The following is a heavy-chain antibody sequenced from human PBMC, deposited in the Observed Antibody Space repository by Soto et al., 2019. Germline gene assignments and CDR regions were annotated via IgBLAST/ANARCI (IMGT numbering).Heavy chain of an antibody. D-gene: IGHD4-4*01. CDR3: ATVTTYPNHRNYYYYYYMDV. CDR2: MNPNSGNT. V-gene: IGHV1-8*01. Sequence: QVPLVQSGAEVKKPGASVKVSCKASGYTFTSYDINWVRQATGQGLEWMGWMNPNSGNTGYAQKFQGRVTMTRNTSISTAYMELSSLRSEDTAVYYCATVTTYPNHRNYYYYYYMDVWGKGTTVTVSS. CDR1: GYTFTSYD. J-gene: IGHJ6*03.